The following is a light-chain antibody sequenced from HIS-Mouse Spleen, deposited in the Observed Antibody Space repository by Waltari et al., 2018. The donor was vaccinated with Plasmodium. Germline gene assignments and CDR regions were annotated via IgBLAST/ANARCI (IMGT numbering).Light chain of an antibody. V-gene: IGLV2-23*01. J-gene: IGLJ2*01. Sequence: QSALTQPASVSGSPGQSITISCTGTSSDVGSYNLVSWYQQHPVKAPSLMIYEGSTPPSGCSNRFSGSKSGNTASLTSSGLQAEDEADYYCCSYAGSRMVFGGGTKLTVL. CDR1: SSDVGSYNL. CDR2: EGS. CDR3: CSYAGSRMV.